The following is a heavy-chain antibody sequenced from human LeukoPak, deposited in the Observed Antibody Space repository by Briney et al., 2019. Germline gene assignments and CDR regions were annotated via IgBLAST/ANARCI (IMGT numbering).Heavy chain of an antibody. CDR3: AKDGRRYYYDSRPDAFGI. Sequence: GGSLRLSCAASGFTFSGYSMNWVRQAPGKGLEWVSSISSSSSYIYYADPVKGRFTISRDNYKNTLYLQMNSLRAEDTAVYYCAKDGRRYYYDSRPDAFGIWGQGTMVTVSS. D-gene: IGHD3-22*01. CDR1: GFTFSGYS. CDR2: ISSSSSYI. J-gene: IGHJ3*02. V-gene: IGHV3-21*01.